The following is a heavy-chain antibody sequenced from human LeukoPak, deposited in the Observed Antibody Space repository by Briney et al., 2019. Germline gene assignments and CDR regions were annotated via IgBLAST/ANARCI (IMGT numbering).Heavy chain of an antibody. V-gene: IGHV1-18*01. CDR2: INDYNGNT. J-gene: IGHJ4*02. CDR3: ARGEKPYDY. CDR1: GYTFTYYV. D-gene: IGHD1-26*01. Sequence: ASVKVSCKTSGYTFTYYVINWVRQAPGQGLEWMGWINDYNGNTNDAQKFQGRVTMTTDTSTSTAYMELRSLRSDDTAVYYRARGEKPYDYCGQGTLVSVSS.